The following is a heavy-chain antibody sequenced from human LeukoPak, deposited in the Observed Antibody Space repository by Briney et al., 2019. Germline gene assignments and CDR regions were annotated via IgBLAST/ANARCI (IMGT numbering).Heavy chain of an antibody. CDR2: ISGSGGST. V-gene: IGHV3-23*01. CDR3: AKLPSYGDYGVYWYFDL. CDR1: GFTFSSYA. Sequence: GGSLRLSCAASGFTFSSYAISWVRQAPGKGLEWVSAISGSGGSTYYADSVKGRFTISRDNSKNTLYLQMNSLRAEDTAVYYCAKLPSYGDYGVYWYFDLWGRGTLVTVSS. J-gene: IGHJ2*01. D-gene: IGHD4-17*01.